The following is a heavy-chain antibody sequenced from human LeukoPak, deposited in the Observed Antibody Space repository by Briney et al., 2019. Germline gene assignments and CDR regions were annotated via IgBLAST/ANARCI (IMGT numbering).Heavy chain of an antibody. CDR2: IKQDGSEK. D-gene: IGHD5-18*01. CDR3: ARDPEYSYGQLDY. CDR1: GFTFSSYW. V-gene: IGHV3-7*01. J-gene: IGHJ4*02. Sequence: PGGSLRLSCAASGFTFSSYWMSWVRLAPGKGLEWVANIKQDGSEKFYVDSVKGRFTISRDNAKNSLYLQMNSPRAEDTAVYYCARDPEYSYGQLDYWGQGTLVTVSS.